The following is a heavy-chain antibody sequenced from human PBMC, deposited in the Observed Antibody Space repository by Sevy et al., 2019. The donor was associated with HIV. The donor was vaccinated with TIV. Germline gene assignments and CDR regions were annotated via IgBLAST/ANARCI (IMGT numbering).Heavy chain of an antibody. CDR3: ASDPRPPTTVTTLYGMDV. CDR2: IWYDGSNK. Sequence: GGSLRLSCAASGFTFSSYGMHWVRQAPGKGLEWVAVIWYDGSNKYYADSVKGRFTISRDNSKNTLYLQMNSLRAEDTAVYYCASDPRPPTTVTTLYGMDVWGQGTTVTVSS. J-gene: IGHJ6*02. CDR1: GFTFSSYG. V-gene: IGHV3-33*01. D-gene: IGHD4-17*01.